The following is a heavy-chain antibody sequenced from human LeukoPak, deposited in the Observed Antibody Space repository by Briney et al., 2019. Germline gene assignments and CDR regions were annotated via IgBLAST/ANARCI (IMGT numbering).Heavy chain of an antibody. Sequence: PSGTLSLTCAVSGGSISSGGYSWSWIRQPPGKGLEWIGYIYDSGSTYYNPSLKSRVTISLDRSKNQFSLKLSSVTAADTAVYYCARYGGSGTYFFDYWGRGTLVTVSS. CDR2: IYDSGST. D-gene: IGHD3-10*01. J-gene: IGHJ4*02. V-gene: IGHV4-30-2*01. CDR1: GGSISSGGYS. CDR3: ARYGGSGTYFFDY.